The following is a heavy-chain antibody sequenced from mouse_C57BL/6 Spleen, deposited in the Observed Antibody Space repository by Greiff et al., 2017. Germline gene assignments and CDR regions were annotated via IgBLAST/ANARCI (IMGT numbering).Heavy chain of an antibody. J-gene: IGHJ2*01. CDR3: ARDGYPYYFDY. D-gene: IGHD2-3*01. V-gene: IGHV5-17*01. CDR2: ISSGSSTI. Sequence: EVKLEESGGGLVKPGGSLKLSCAASGFTFSDYGMHWVRQAPEKGLEWVAYISSGSSTIYYADTVKGRFTISRDNAKNTLFLQMTSLRSEDTAMYYCARDGYPYYFDYWGQGTTLTVSS. CDR1: GFTFSDYG.